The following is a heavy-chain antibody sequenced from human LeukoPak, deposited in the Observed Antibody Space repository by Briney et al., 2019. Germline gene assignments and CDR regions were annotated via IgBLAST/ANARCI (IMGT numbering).Heavy chain of an antibody. CDR2: INPSGGST. Sequence: ASVKVSCKASGYTFTSYYMHWVRQAPGQGLEWMGIINPSGGSTSYVQKFQGRVTMTRDTSTSTVYMELSSLRSEDTAVYYCAREETAMVKQYGMDVWGQGTTVTVSS. J-gene: IGHJ6*02. D-gene: IGHD5-18*01. CDR3: AREETAMVKQYGMDV. CDR1: GYTFTSYY. V-gene: IGHV1-46*01.